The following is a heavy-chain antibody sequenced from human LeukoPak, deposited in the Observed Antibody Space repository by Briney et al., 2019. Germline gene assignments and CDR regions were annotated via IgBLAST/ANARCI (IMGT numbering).Heavy chain of an antibody. CDR3: ARHSTVVGSFDY. Sequence: GESLKISCESSGYSFTNYWIGWARQMPGKGLEWMGIIYPGDSETRYSPSFQGQVTISADKSISTAYLQWSSLKASDTAMYYCARHSTVVGSFDYWGQGTLVTVSS. V-gene: IGHV5-51*01. D-gene: IGHD3-10*01. CDR2: IYPGDSET. J-gene: IGHJ4*02. CDR1: GYSFTNYW.